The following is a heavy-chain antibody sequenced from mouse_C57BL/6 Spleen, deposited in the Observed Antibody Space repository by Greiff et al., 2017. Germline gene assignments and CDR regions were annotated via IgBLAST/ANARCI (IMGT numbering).Heavy chain of an antibody. CDR2: INPGSGGT. J-gene: IGHJ4*01. CDR1: GYAFTNYL. CDR3: ARWGRDAMDY. V-gene: IGHV1-54*01. Sequence: QVQLQQSGAELVRPGTSVKVSCKASGYAFTNYLIEWVKQRPGQGLEWIGVINPGSGGTNYNEKFKGKATLTADKSSSTAYMQLSSLTSEDSAVYFCARWGRDAMDYWGQGTSVTVSS. D-gene: IGHD3-3*01.